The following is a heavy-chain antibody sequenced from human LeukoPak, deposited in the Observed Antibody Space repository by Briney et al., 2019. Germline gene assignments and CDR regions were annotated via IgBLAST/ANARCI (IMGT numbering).Heavy chain of an antibody. CDR1: GGTFSSYA. CDR3: ARETAYYYYMDV. CDR2: IIPIFGTA. Sequence: SVKVSCKASGGTFSSYAISWVRQAPGQGLEWMGGIIPIFGTANYAQKFQGRVTITTDESTSTAYMELSSLRSEDTAVYYCARETAYYYYMDVWGKGTTVTVSS. J-gene: IGHJ6*03. V-gene: IGHV1-69*05.